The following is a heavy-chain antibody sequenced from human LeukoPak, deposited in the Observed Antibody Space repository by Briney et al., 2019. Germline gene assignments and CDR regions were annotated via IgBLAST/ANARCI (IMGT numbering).Heavy chain of an antibody. J-gene: IGHJ4*02. Sequence: GGTLRLSCAASGCTFSSYSMNWVRHAPRQGLGWSSSISRSSNYKYYANSVNGRFTISTDNAKNSLYLQMKSRRGEDTALYYCASSRYDSSGYYGIIGYWGQGTLVTVSS. CDR3: ASSRYDSSGYYGIIGY. V-gene: IGHV3-21*01. D-gene: IGHD3-22*01. CDR1: GCTFSSYS. CDR2: ISRSSNYK.